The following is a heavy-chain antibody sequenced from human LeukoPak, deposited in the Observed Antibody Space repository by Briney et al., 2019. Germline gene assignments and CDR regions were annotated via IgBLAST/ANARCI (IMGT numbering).Heavy chain of an antibody. D-gene: IGHD6-6*01. V-gene: IGHV3-30-3*01. Sequence: GGSLRLSCAASGFTFSSYAMHWVRQAPGKGLEWVAVISYDGSNKYYADSVKGRFTISRDNSKNTLYLQMNSLRAEDTAVYYCARDHPYSSSSLSADYWGQGTLVTVSS. CDR3: ARDHPYSSSSLSADY. J-gene: IGHJ4*02. CDR1: GFTFSSYA. CDR2: ISYDGSNK.